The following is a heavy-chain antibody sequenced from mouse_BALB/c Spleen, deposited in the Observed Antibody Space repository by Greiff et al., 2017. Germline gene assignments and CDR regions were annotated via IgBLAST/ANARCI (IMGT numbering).Heavy chain of an antibody. D-gene: IGHD1-1*01. CDR3: ARGSSSPFDY. CDR2: IYPGDGST. J-gene: IGHJ2*01. V-gene: IGHV1S56*01. Sequence: VQGVESGPELVKPGASVKMSCKASGYTFTSYYIHWVKQRPGQGLEWIGWIYPGDGSTKYNEKFKGKTTLTADKSSSTAYMLLSSLTSEDSAIYFCARGSSSPFDYWGQGTTLTVSS. CDR1: GYTFTSYY.